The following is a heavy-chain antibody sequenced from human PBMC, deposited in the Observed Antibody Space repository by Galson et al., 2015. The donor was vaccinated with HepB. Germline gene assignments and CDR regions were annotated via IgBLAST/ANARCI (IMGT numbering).Heavy chain of an antibody. CDR2: IKSKTDGGTT. CDR3: TTDEAYIVVVPAAGD. Sequence: SLRLSCAASGFTFSNAWMSWVRQAPGKGLEWVGRIKSKTDGGTTDYAAPVKGRFTISRDDSKNTLYLQMNSLKTEDTAVYYCTTDEAYIVVVPAAGDWGQGTLVTVSS. V-gene: IGHV3-15*01. J-gene: IGHJ4*02. D-gene: IGHD2-2*01. CDR1: GFTFSNAW.